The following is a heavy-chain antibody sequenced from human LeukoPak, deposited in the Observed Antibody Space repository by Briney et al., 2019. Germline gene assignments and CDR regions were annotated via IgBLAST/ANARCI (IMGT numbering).Heavy chain of an antibody. CDR1: GFSFRTHS. D-gene: IGHD6-19*01. Sequence: PGGSLRLSCAASGFSFRTHSMKWVRQAPGKGLEWVSSITSFGSDIYYADSVKGRFTISRDNAKNSLYLQMNSLRAEDTAVYYCARDVGIAVAGPLRYWGQGTLVTVSS. V-gene: IGHV3-21*01. J-gene: IGHJ4*02. CDR3: ARDVGIAVAGPLRY. CDR2: ITSFGSDI.